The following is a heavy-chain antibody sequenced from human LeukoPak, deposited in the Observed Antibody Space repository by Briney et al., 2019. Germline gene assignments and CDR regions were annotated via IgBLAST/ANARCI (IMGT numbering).Heavy chain of an antibody. J-gene: IGHJ6*02. V-gene: IGHV4-31*03. CDR1: GGSINSGYY. D-gene: IGHD3-3*01. Sequence: PSETLSLTCTVSGGSINSGYYWSWLRQHPGRGLEWIGYIYYNGDTYYNPSLKSRITMSTDASKNQFSLRLSPVTAADTAVYYCARINDFWSGPTLDVWGQGTTVTVSS. CDR3: ARINDFWSGPTLDV. CDR2: IYYNGDT.